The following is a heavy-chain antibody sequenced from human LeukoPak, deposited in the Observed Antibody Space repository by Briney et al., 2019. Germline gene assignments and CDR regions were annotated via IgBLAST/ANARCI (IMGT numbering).Heavy chain of an antibody. CDR2: ISSSGSTI. Sequence: GGSLRPSCAASGFTFSSYEMNWVRQAPGKGLEWVSYISSSGSTIYYADSVKGRFTISRDNAKNSLHLQMNSLRAEDTAVYYCARGLLLAAAGTGVDYWGQGTLVTVSS. D-gene: IGHD6-13*01. CDR3: ARGLLLAAAGTGVDY. J-gene: IGHJ4*02. CDR1: GFTFSSYE. V-gene: IGHV3-48*03.